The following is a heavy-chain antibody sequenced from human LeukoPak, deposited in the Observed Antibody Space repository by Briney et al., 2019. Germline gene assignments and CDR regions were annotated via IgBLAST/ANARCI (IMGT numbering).Heavy chain of an antibody. J-gene: IGHJ3*02. Sequence: SETLSLTCTVSGGSISSYYWSWIRQPPGKGLEWIGYIYYSGSTNYNPSLKSRLTISVDTSKNQFSLKLSSVTAADTAVYYCARVGRITMTSDAFDIWGQGTMVTVSS. CDR3: ARVGRITMTSDAFDI. D-gene: IGHD3-22*01. CDR2: IYYSGST. CDR1: GGSISSYY. V-gene: IGHV4-59*08.